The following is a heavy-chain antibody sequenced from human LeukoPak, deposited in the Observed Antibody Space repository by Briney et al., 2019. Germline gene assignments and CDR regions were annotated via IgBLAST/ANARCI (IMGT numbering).Heavy chain of an antibody. V-gene: IGHV4-38-2*02. J-gene: IGHJ6*03. CDR1: GYSISSGYY. D-gene: IGHD4-17*01. CDR2: IYHSGST. Sequence: SETLSLTCTVSGYSISSGYYWGWIRQPPGKGLEWIGEIYHSGSTNYNPSLKSRVTISVDKSKNQFSLKLSSVTAADTAVYYCASVNDYGDPLPRYMDVWGKGTAVTVSS. CDR3: ASVNDYGDPLPRYMDV.